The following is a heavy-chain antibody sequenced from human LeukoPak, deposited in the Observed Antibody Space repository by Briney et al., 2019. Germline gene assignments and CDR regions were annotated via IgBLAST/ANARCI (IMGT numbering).Heavy chain of an antibody. J-gene: IGHJ3*02. Sequence: SETLSLTCTVSGGSIRGYYWSWIRQPPGKGLEWIGYMYYSGSFNYNPSLKSRVTISGDTSKNHLSLNLIYVIAADTAVYYCARAPFTGDAFDIWGQGTMVTVSS. CDR3: ARAPFTGDAFDI. CDR1: GGSIRGYY. CDR2: MYYSGSF. D-gene: IGHD2/OR15-2a*01. V-gene: IGHV4-59*13.